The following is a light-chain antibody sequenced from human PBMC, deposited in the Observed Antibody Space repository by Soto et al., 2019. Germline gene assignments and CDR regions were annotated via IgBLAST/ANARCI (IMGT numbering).Light chain of an antibody. V-gene: IGKV3-15*01. CDR1: QSVSSN. CDR3: QQYSKWPIT. CDR2: GAS. Sequence: EILMTQSPATLSVSPGERATLSCRASQSVSSNLAWYQQEPGQAPRLLIYGASTRATDIPARFSGSGSGTEFTLTISSLQSEDFAVYYCQQYSKWPITFGQGTKVDI. J-gene: IGKJ1*01.